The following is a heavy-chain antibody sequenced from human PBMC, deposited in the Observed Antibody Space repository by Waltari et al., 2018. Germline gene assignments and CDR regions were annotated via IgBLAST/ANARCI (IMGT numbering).Heavy chain of an antibody. V-gene: IGHV4-39*01. CDR1: GDSIPTSPFY. CDR2: VYYNGYK. D-gene: IGHD3-3*01. CDR3: VRQRSADFWSGYFDL. Sequence: QAQLQELGPGQVKPSETLSFRCAVPGDSIPTSPFYWGWVRQPPGKGLEWVGSVYYNGYKFYNPSLKSRLTLSMDTSNNHFSLSLTSVTAADTAIYYCVRQRSADFWSGYFDLWGQGTLVTVSS. J-gene: IGHJ4*02.